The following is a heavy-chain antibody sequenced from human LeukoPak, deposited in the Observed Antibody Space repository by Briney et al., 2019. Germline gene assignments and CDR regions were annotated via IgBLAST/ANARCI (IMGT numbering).Heavy chain of an antibody. CDR3: ARGGGLDV. CDR2: ITGNGANT. Sequence: GGSLRLSCAASGFTFSSYGMSWVRQAPGKGLEWVSAITGNGANTFYADSVKGRFTISRDNAKNSLYLQMSNLRAEDTAVYFCARGGGLDVWGQGATVTVSS. D-gene: IGHD3-16*01. J-gene: IGHJ6*02. CDR1: GFTFSSYG. V-gene: IGHV3-23*01.